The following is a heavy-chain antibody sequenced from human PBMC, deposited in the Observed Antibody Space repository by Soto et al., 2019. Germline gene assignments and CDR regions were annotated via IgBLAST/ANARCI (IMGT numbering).Heavy chain of an antibody. CDR3: VAAEQWLAAPFDS. J-gene: IGHJ4*02. CDR2: ISYEGTNK. Sequence: QVQLVESGGGVVQPGTSLRLSCSASGFTFSRYVMHWVRQAPGKGLDWVTLISYEGTNKKYAESVKGRFTISRDNSKNTVSLQMNTLRAEDTAVYYCVAAEQWLAAPFDSWGQGTLVTVSS. D-gene: IGHD6-19*01. CDR1: GFTFSRYV. V-gene: IGHV3-30-3*01.